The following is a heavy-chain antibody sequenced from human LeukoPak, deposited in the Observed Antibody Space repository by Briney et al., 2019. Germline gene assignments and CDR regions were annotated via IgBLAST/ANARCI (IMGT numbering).Heavy chain of an antibody. V-gene: IGHV4-59*01. J-gene: IGHJ4*02. CDR2: IYYTGST. CDR1: GGAITNYY. Sequence: SETLSLTCGVSGGAITNYYWNWIRQAPGKGLEWLGYIYYTGSTTYNPSVKSRVTISVDTSKNQFSLKLSSVTAADTAVYYCARDFTSGDGYNQWVFDYWGQGTLVTVSS. CDR3: ARDFTSGDGYNQWVFDY. D-gene: IGHD5-24*01.